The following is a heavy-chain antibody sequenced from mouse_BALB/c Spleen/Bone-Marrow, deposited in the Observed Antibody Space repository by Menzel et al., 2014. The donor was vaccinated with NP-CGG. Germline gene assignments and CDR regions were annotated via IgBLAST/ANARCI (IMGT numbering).Heavy chain of an antibody. D-gene: IGHD2-4*01. CDR2: IWGDGST. J-gene: IGHJ4*01. CDR1: GFSLTGYG. CDR3: ARDSFLITRALDY. V-gene: IGHV2-6-7*01. Sequence: VKLVESGPGLVAPSQSLSITCTVSGFSLTGYGVCWVRQSPGKGLEWLGMIWGDGSTDYNSALKSRLSISKDNSKGQVFLKMNSLQTDDTARYYCARDSFLITRALDYWGQGTSVTVSS.